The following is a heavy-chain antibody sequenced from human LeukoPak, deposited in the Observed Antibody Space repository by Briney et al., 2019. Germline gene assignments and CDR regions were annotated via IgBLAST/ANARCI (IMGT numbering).Heavy chain of an antibody. V-gene: IGHV4-4*02. Sequence: SETLSLTCAVSGGSISSSNWWSWVRQPPGKGLEWIGEIYHSGSTNYNPSLKSRVTISVDKSKNQFSLKLSSVTAADTAVYYCARGNRGYDSFSFYYYYYYMDVWGKGTTVTVSS. CDR1: GGSISSSNW. D-gene: IGHD5-12*01. CDR3: ARGNRGYDSFSFYYYYYYMDV. J-gene: IGHJ6*03. CDR2: IYHSGST.